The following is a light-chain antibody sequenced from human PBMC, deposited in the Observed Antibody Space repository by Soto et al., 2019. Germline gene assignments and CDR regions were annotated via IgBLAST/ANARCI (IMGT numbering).Light chain of an antibody. CDR1: QRIDNW. CDR2: KVS. V-gene: IGKV1-5*03. CDR3: QHYNSYSEA. Sequence: DIEMTQYPSSVSASIGDRVTITCRASQRIDNWMAWYQQKPGKAPKVLIYKVSNLESGVPSRFSGSGSGTEFTLTISSLQRDDFATYYCQHYNSYSEAFGQGTKVDIK. J-gene: IGKJ1*01.